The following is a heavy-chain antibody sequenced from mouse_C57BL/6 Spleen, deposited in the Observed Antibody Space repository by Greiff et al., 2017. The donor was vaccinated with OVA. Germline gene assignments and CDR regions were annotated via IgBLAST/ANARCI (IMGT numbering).Heavy chain of an antibody. CDR3: ARSMGTGYFDV. D-gene: IGHD3-3*01. CDR2: IDPSDSYT. Sequence: QVQLQQPGAELVMPGASVKLSCKASGYTFTSYWMHWVKQRPGQGLEWIGEIDPSDSYTNYNQKFKGKSTLTVDKSSSTAYMQLSSLTSEDSAVYYWARSMGTGYFDVWGTGTTVTVSS. J-gene: IGHJ1*03. V-gene: IGHV1-69*01. CDR1: GYTFTSYW.